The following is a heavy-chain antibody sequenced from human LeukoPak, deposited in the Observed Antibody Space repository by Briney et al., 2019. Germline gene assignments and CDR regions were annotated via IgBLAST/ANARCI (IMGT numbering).Heavy chain of an antibody. CDR3: ARQDSGTYLNPLDI. J-gene: IGHJ3*02. D-gene: IGHD1-26*01. CDR2: IYYTGST. CDR1: GGSISSYY. V-gene: IGHV4-59*08. Sequence: KASETLSLTCIVSGGSISSYYWSWIRQPLGKGLEWIGYIYYTGSTNYNPSLKSRVTISVDTSKNQLSLKLRSVTAADTAVYYCARQDSGTYLNPLDIWGQGTVVTVSS.